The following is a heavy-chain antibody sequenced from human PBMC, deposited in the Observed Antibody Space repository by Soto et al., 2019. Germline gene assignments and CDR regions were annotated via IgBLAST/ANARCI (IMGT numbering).Heavy chain of an antibody. V-gene: IGHV3-53*01. Sequence: GGSLRLSCAASGFTVSSNYMSWVRQAPGKGLEWVSVIYSGGSTYYADSVKGRLTISRDNSKNTLYLQMNSLRAEDTAVYYCSLVNCGGDCYSGYYYYGMDVWGQGTTVTVSS. CDR3: SLVNCGGDCYSGYYYYGMDV. CDR1: GFTVSSNY. J-gene: IGHJ6*02. CDR2: IYSGGST. D-gene: IGHD2-21*02.